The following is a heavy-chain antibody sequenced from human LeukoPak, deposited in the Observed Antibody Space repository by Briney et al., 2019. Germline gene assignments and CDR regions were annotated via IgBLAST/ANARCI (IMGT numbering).Heavy chain of an antibody. D-gene: IGHD2-15*01. J-gene: IGHJ6*03. CDR2: TYYRSKWYN. Sequence: SQTLSLTCAISGDSVSSNSAAWNWIRQSPSRGLEWLGRTYYRSKWYNDYAVSVKSRITINPDTSKNQFSLQLNAVTPEDMAVYYCARDQEFLSVVAATYYYMDVWGKGTTVTVSS. CDR3: ARDQEFLSVVAATYYYMDV. CDR1: GDSVSSNSAA. V-gene: IGHV6-1*01.